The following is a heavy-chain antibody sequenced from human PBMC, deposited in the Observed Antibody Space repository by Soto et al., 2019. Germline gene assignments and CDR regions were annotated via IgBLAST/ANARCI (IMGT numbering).Heavy chain of an antibody. Sequence: SETLSLTCTVSGGSISSGGYYWSWIRQHPGKGLEWIGYIYYSGSTYYNPSLKSRVTISVDTSKNQFSLKLSSVTAADTAVYYCARLPFDDFWSGPPQNTLDVWGKGTTVTAPQ. J-gene: IGHJ6*04. D-gene: IGHD3-3*01. V-gene: IGHV4-31*03. CDR2: IYYSGST. CDR1: GGSISSGGYY. CDR3: ARLPFDDFWSGPPQNTLDV.